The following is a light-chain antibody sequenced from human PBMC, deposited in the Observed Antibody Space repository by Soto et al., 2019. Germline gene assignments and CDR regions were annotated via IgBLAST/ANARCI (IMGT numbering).Light chain of an antibody. CDR1: SGHSSYA. CDR3: QTWGTGIQGV. V-gene: IGLV4-69*01. Sequence: QLVLTQSPSASASLGASVKLTCTLSSGHSSYAIAWHQQQPEKGPRYLMKLNSDGSHSKGDGIPDRFSGSSSGAERYLTISSLQSEDEADYYCQTWGTGIQGVFGGVTQLTVL. J-gene: IGLJ3*02. CDR2: LNSDGSH.